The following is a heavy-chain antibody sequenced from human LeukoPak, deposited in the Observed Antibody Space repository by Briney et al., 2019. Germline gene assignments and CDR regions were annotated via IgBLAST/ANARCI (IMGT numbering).Heavy chain of an antibody. D-gene: IGHD5-18*01. CDR1: GFTFSSYW. V-gene: IGHV3-74*01. J-gene: IGHJ5*02. Sequence: PGGSLRLSCAASGFTFSSYWMHWVRQAPGKGPVWVSRINTDGSFTSYADSVKGRFTISRDNAKNTLYLQMNSLRAEDTAVYYCVSAGGRYSPQKTWGQGTLVTVSS. CDR2: INTDGSFT. CDR3: VSAGGRYSPQKT.